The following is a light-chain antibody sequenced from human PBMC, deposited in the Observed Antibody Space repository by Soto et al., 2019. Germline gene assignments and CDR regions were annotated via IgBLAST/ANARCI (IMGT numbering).Light chain of an antibody. J-gene: IGKJ3*01. CDR1: QSVSSY. Sequence: EIVLTQSPATLSLSPGERATLSCRASQSVSSYLAWYQQKPGQAPRLLIYDASNRATGIPARFSGSGSGTDFTLTISGLEPEDFATYYCQQLFMYPPTFGPGTKVDIK. CDR2: DAS. V-gene: IGKV3-11*01. CDR3: QQLFMYPPT.